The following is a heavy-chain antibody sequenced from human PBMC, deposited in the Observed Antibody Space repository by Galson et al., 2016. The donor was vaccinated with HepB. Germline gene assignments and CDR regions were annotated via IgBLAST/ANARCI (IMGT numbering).Heavy chain of an antibody. CDR2: IWHDGSNR. Sequence: SLRLSCAASGFTFSTYGMHWVRQAPGKGLEWVAVIWHDGSNRYYADSVEGRFTISRDSSTLYLQMNSLRAGDTAVYYCARDRLASGNHLDYWGQGTLVTVSS. V-gene: IGHV3-33*01. J-gene: IGHJ4*02. D-gene: IGHD4-23*01. CDR3: ARDRLASGNHLDY. CDR1: GFTFSTYG.